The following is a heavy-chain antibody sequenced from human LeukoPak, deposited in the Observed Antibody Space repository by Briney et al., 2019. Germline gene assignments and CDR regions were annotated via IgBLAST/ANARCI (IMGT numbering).Heavy chain of an antibody. CDR1: GYSISSGYY. CDR3: ATVFGVRSNYWFDP. J-gene: IGHJ5*02. V-gene: IGHV4-38-2*02. CDR2: IHHSGST. D-gene: IGHD3-3*01. Sequence: SETLSLTCSVSGYSISSGYYWGWIRQPPGKGLEWIGTIHHSGSTYYNPSLKSRVTISVDTSKNQFSLKLSSVTAADTAVYYCATVFGVRSNYWFDPWGQGTLVTVSS.